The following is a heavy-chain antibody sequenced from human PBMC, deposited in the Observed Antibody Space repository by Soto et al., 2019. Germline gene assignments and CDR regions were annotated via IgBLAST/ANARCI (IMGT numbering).Heavy chain of an antibody. J-gene: IGHJ6*02. CDR1: GYSFTSYW. CDR2: IYPGDSDT. D-gene: IGHD2-15*01. CDR3: ARIPEYCSGGSCYYYYYGMDV. V-gene: IGHV5-51*01. Sequence: EVQLVQSGAEVKKPGESLKISCKGSGYSFTSYWIGWLRQMPGKGLEGMGIIYPGDSDTRYSPSFQGQVTISADKSISAAYLQWSSLKAADTAMYYCARIPEYCSGGSCYYYYYGMDVWGQGTTVTVSS.